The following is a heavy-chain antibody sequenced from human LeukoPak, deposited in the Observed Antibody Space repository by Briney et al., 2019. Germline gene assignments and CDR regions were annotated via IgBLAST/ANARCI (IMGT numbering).Heavy chain of an antibody. CDR1: GGSFSGYY. CDR3: ARRGRVRGVKP. CDR2: INHSGST. J-gene: IGHJ5*02. D-gene: IGHD3-10*01. Sequence: PSETLSLTCAVYGGSFSGYYWSWIRQPPGKGLEWIGEINHSGSTNYNPSLKSRVTISVDTSKNQFSLKLSSVTAADTAVYYCARRGRVRGVKPWGQGTLVTVSS. V-gene: IGHV4-34*01.